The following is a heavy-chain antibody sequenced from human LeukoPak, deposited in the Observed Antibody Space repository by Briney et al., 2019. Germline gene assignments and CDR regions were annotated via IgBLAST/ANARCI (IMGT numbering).Heavy chain of an antibody. CDR2: ISSRSSAI. D-gene: IGHD6-19*01. J-gene: IGHJ4*02. CDR3: ASNHGSGWYVGEF. V-gene: IGHV3-48*02. CDR1: GFTLSNYN. Sequence: GSLRLSCAASGFTLSNYNMNWVRQAPGEGLEWVSYISSRSSAIYYADSVKGRFPISRDNAKNSLSLQMNSLRDEDTAVYFCASNHGSGWYVGEFWGQGILVTVSS.